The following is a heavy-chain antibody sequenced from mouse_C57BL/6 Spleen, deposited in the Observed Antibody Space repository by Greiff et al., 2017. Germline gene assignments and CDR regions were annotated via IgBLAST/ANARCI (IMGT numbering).Heavy chain of an antibody. V-gene: IGHV14-2*01. J-gene: IGHJ2*01. CDR2: IDPEDGKT. D-gene: IGHD2-14*01. CDR1: GFNIKGYY. CDR3: ARGHRTDDY. Sequence: EVQLQQPGAELVKPGASVKLSCTASGFNIKGYYMHWVKQRTEQGLEWIGRIDPEDGKTNYAPKFQGKATITADTSSNTAYLQLSSLASEDTAVYYCARGHRTDDYWGQGTTLTVSS.